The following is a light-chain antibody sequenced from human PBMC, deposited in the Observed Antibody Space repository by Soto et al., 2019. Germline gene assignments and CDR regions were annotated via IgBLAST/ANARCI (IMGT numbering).Light chain of an antibody. Sequence: EIVLTQSPGTLSFSXGERATLWCRARKSVSSSALDWYQQKPGQXPRLLXDGASSRANGSPDRFSGSGSGTDFTRTISRLEPEDFAVYYGQQYGSSPWTFGQGTKVDIK. J-gene: IGKJ1*01. CDR2: GAS. CDR1: KSVSSSA. V-gene: IGKV3-20*01. CDR3: QQYGSSPWT.